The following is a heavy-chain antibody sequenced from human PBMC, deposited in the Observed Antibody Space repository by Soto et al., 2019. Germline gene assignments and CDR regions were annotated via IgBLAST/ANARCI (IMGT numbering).Heavy chain of an antibody. D-gene: IGHD6-13*01. Sequence: VXSVKVYFKASGDTFISYAISWVRQAPGQGLEWMGGIIPIFGTANYAQNFQGRVTITADESTSTAYMELSSLRSEDTAVYYCAREGYVAAAGHFDYWGQGTLVTVSS. J-gene: IGHJ4*02. CDR3: AREGYVAAAGHFDY. CDR1: GDTFISYA. CDR2: IIPIFGTA. V-gene: IGHV1-69*13.